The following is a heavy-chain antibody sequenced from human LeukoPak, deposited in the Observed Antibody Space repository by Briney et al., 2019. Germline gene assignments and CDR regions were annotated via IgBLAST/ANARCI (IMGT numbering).Heavy chain of an antibody. CDR1: GFTFSSYA. CDR2: ISGSGGRT. V-gene: IGHV3-23*01. D-gene: IGHD3-22*01. J-gene: IGHJ4*02. Sequence: PGGSLRLSCAASGFTFSSYAMRWVRQAPGKGMEGVSAISGSGGRTYYADSVKGRFTISTDNSKNTLYLQMNSLRVEDTAVYYCAKVNDSSGWYFDYWGQGTLVTVSS. CDR3: AKVNDSSGWYFDY.